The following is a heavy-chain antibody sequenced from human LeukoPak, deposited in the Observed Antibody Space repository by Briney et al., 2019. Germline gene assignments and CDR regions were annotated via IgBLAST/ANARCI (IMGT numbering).Heavy chain of an antibody. CDR2: IYGGGST. CDR1: GFTVSSNY. CDR3: ARDRGSYYGYYYYGMDV. Sequence: GGSLRLSCAASGFTVSSNYMSWVRQAPGKGLEWVSVIYGGGSTYYADSVKGRFTISRDNSKNTLYLQMNSLRAEDTAVYYCARDRGSYYGYYYYGMDVWGQGTTVTVSS. V-gene: IGHV3-53*01. D-gene: IGHD1-26*01. J-gene: IGHJ6*02.